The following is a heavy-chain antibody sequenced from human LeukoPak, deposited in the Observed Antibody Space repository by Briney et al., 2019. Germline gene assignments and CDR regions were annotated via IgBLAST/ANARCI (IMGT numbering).Heavy chain of an antibody. Sequence: ASVKVSCKASGYTFTSYGISWVRQAPGQGLEWMGWISAYNGNTNYAQKLQGRVTMTTDTSTSTAYMELRSLRSDDTAVYYCAREPYTEYYFDYWAREPWSPSPQ. D-gene: IGHD4-11*01. J-gene: IGHJ4*02. CDR2: ISAYNGNT. CDR1: GYTFTSYG. V-gene: IGHV1-18*01. CDR3: AREPYTEYYFDY.